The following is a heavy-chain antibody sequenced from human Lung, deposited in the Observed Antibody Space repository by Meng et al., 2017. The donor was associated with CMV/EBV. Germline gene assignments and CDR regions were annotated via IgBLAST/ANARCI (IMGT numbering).Heavy chain of an antibody. CDR2: IYRSGSA. CDR1: GASSSRGSW. V-gene: IGHV4-4*02. Sequence: LTCAVSGASSSRGSWWCWVRQSPGKGLEWIGEIYRSGSANYNPSLESRLTISVDTSNNQFSLRLTSVTVADTAVYYCARMAGGGDFDYWGQGTLVTVSS. CDR3: ARMAGGGDFDY. J-gene: IGHJ4*02. D-gene: IGHD4-23*01.